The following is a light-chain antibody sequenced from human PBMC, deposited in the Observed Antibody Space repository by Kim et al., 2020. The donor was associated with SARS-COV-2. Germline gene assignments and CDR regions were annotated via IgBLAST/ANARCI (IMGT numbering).Light chain of an antibody. CDR1: ALPKQY. J-gene: IGLJ2*01. CDR2: KDS. Sequence: SYELTQPPSVSVSPGQTARITCSGDALPKQYAYWYQQKPGQAPVLVIYKDSERPSGIPERFSGSSSGTTVTLTISGVQAEEEADYYCQSADSSGTYVVFGGGTQLTVL. V-gene: IGLV3-25*02. CDR3: QSADSSGTYVV.